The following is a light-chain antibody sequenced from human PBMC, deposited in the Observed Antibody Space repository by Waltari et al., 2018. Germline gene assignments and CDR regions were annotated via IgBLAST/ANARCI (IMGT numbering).Light chain of an antibody. V-gene: IGLV2-14*01. CDR2: GGS. CDR3: SSYTSSSTLGV. J-gene: IGLJ3*02. CDR1: RSDVGGYNY. Sequence: QSAPTQPASVSGSPGQSITISCTGTRSDVGGYNYVYWYQQHPGKAPKPMIYGGSTRPSGGSNRFSGSKFGNTASLTISGLQAEDEADYYCSSYTSSSTLGVFGGGTKLTVL.